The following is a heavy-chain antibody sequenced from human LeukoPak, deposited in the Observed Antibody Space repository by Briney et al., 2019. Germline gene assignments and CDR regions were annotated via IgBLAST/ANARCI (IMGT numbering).Heavy chain of an antibody. J-gene: IGHJ5*02. Sequence: ASVNVSCKASGYTFTSYGISWVRQAPGQGLEWMGWISAYNGNTNYAQKLQARVTMTTDTSTSTAYMELRSLRSDDTAVYYCARDRPTSIVVVPATNGRAWFDPWGQGTLVTVSS. CDR2: ISAYNGNT. V-gene: IGHV1-18*01. CDR3: ARDRPTSIVVVPATNGRAWFDP. CDR1: GYTFTSYG. D-gene: IGHD2-2*01.